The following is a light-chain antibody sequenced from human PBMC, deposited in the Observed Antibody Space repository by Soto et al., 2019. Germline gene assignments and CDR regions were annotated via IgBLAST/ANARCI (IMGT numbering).Light chain of an antibody. CDR1: TNNVGLYNY. Sequence: QSPWPRLAPVSGSPGQRLTISCTGSTNNVGLYNYVSWYQQHPGKAPKLVISDVTNRPSGVSDRFSGSKSGNTAFLTISGLQAEDEADYYCSSYTSSTFYVFGTGTKVTVL. CDR3: SSYTSSTFYV. J-gene: IGLJ1*01. V-gene: IGLV2-14*03. CDR2: DVT.